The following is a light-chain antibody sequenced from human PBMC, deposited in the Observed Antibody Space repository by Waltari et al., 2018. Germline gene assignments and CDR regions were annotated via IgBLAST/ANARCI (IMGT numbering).Light chain of an antibody. CDR1: WSNIGTNV. J-gene: IGLJ2*01. CDR2: SNN. CDR3: SAWDDSLNGHVI. Sequence: QSLLTQPPSASGTPGQTVTISCSGSWSNIGTNVVSWYQQLPGTAPKLLIHSNNQRPSGVPDRSSCSKSGTSASLAISGLQSADEADYYCSAWDDSLNGHVIFGGGTKLTVL. V-gene: IGLV1-44*01.